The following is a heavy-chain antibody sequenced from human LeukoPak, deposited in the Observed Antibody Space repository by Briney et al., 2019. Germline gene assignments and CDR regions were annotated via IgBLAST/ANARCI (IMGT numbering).Heavy chain of an antibody. CDR2: ISSSGSIM. CDR1: GFSFSSYE. V-gene: IGHV3-48*03. J-gene: IGHJ4*02. Sequence: GGSLRLSCAASGFSFSSYEMNWVRQAPGKGLEWVSYISSSGSIMYSADSVKGRFTISRDNAKNSLYLQMNSLRAEDTAIYYCSGQYSSSSVVDYWGQGTPVTVSS. D-gene: IGHD6-6*01. CDR3: SGQYSSSSVVDY.